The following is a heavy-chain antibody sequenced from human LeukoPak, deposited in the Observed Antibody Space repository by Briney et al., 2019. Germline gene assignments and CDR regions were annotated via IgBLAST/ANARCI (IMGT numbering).Heavy chain of an antibody. Sequence: SVKVSCKASGYTITSYGISWVRQAPGQGLEWMGWISAYNGNTNYAQKLQGRVTMTTDTSTSTAYMELRSLRSDDTAVYYCARSQKINYYGSGSYYDYGMDVWGQGTTVTVSS. CDR2: ISAYNGNT. CDR3: ARSQKINYYGSGSYYDYGMDV. V-gene: IGHV1-18*01. D-gene: IGHD3-10*01. J-gene: IGHJ6*02. CDR1: GYTITSYG.